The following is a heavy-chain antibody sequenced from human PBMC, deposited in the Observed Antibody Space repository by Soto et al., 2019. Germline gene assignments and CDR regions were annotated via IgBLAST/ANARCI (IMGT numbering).Heavy chain of an antibody. CDR2: INPSGGST. CDR3: ARDWNMVAHFDY. CDR1: GYTFTSYY. Sequence: VSVKVSCKASGYTFTSYYMHWVRQAPGQGLEWMGIINPSGGSTSYAQKFQGRVTMTRDTSTSTVYMELSSLRSEDTAVYYCARDWNMVAHFDYWGQGTLVTVSS. D-gene: IGHD5-12*01. V-gene: IGHV1-46*01. J-gene: IGHJ4*02.